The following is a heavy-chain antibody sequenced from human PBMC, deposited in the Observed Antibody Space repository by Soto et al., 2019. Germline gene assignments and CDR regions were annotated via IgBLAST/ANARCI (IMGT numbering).Heavy chain of an antibody. J-gene: IGHJ5*02. Sequence: SETLSLTCTVSGGSISSYYWSWIRQPPGKGLEWIGYMYYSGISNYNPSLKSRVTILLDTPKNQFSLKLSSVTAADSAVYYCARGASGYYPLAWLDPCGQGTMVTVYS. CDR1: GGSISSYY. CDR3: ARGASGYYPLAWLDP. CDR2: MYYSGIS. D-gene: IGHD3-3*01. V-gene: IGHV4-59*01.